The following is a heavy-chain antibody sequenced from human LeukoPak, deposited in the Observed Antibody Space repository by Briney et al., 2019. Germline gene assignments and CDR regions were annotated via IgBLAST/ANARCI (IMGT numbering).Heavy chain of an antibody. V-gene: IGHV3-23*01. J-gene: IGHJ4*01. CDR3: AKQKDIVVVIATFDY. Sequence: GGSLSLSCAASGFTFSSYAMSWVRQAPGKGLEWVSAISGSGGSTYYADSVKGRFTISRDNSKNTLYLQMNSLRAEDTAVYYCAKQKDIVVVIATFDYWGHGTLVTVSS. CDR1: GFTFSSYA. CDR2: ISGSGGST. D-gene: IGHD2-21*01.